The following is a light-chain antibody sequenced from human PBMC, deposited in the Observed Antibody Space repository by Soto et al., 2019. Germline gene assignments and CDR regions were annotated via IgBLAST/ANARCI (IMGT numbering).Light chain of an antibody. CDR1: SSDLGGYNY. V-gene: IGLV2-14*01. J-gene: IGLJ1*01. CDR3: SSYTSSNTLV. CDR2: EVN. Sequence: QSVLTQPASVSGSPGQSITISCTGTSSDLGGYNYVSWYQQHPGKAPKLMIYEVNNRPSGVSNRFSGSKSGNTASLTISGLQAEDEADYYCSSYTSSNTLVFGTGTKVTVL.